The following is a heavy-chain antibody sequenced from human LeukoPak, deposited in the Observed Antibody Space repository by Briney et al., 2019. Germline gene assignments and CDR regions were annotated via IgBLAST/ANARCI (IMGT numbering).Heavy chain of an antibody. CDR3: AKSRQWLEYFQH. V-gene: IGHV3-74*01. Sequence: GGSLRLSCAATGFTFSRFSMHWVREAPGKGLVWVSRINSGGSSTNYADSVKGRFTISRDNSKNTLYLQMNSLRAEDTAVYYCAKSRQWLEYFQHWGQGTLVTVSS. J-gene: IGHJ1*01. CDR1: GFTFSRFS. CDR2: INSGGSST. D-gene: IGHD6-19*01.